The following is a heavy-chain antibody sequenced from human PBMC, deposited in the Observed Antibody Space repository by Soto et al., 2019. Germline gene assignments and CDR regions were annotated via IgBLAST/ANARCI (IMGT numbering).Heavy chain of an antibody. J-gene: IGHJ6*02. V-gene: IGHV3-48*03. CDR2: ISSSGRTT. CDR1: GFTFSSYE. Sequence: SLRLSCAASGFTFSSYEMNWVRQAPGKGLEWVSYISSSGRTTYSVKGRFTISRDNAKNSLSLQMNSLRADDTAVYYCARDRDELVGIFPYYYAMDVWGQGTTVTVSS. D-gene: IGHD2-21*01. CDR3: ARDRDELVGIFPYYYAMDV.